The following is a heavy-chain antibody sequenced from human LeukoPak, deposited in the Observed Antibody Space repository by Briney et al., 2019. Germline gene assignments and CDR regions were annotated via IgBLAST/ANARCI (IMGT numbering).Heavy chain of an antibody. D-gene: IGHD3-9*01. V-gene: IGHV4-34*01. CDR2: INHSGST. J-gene: IGHJ4*02. CDR3: ARGRLRYFDWSSPGSEFDY. Sequence: SETLSLTCAVYGGSFSGYYWSWIRQPPGKGLEWIGEINHSGSTNYNPSLKSRVTISVDTSKNQFSLKLSSVTAADTAVYYCARGRLRYFDWSSPGSEFDYWGQGTLVTVSS. CDR1: GGSFSGYY.